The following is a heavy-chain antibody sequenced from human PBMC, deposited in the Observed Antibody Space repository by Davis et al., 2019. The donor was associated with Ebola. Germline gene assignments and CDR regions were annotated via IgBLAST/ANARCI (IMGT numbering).Heavy chain of an antibody. V-gene: IGHV4-34*01. CDR3: AREGSGWYSLFDY. Sequence: SETLSLTCAVYGGSFSGYYWSWIRQPPGKGLEWIAEINHGGTSNYNPSLKSRVTISIDTSKNQFSLKLRSVTAADTAVYYCAREGSGWYSLFDYWGQGTLVTVSS. CDR2: INHGGTS. CDR1: GGSFSGYY. D-gene: IGHD6-19*01. J-gene: IGHJ4*02.